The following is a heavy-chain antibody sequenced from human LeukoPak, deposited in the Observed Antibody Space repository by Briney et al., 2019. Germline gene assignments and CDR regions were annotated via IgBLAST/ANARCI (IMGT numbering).Heavy chain of an antibody. CDR3: ASGKAVAGPYYFDY. CDR1: GYTFTSYG. J-gene: IGHJ4*02. V-gene: IGHV1-18*01. CDR2: ISAYNGNT. D-gene: IGHD6-19*01. Sequence: ASVKVSCKASGYTFTSYGISWVRQAPGQGLEWMGWISAYNGNTNYAQKLQGRVTMTTDTSTSTAYMELRSLRSEDTAVYYCASGKAVAGPYYFDYWGQGTLVTVSS.